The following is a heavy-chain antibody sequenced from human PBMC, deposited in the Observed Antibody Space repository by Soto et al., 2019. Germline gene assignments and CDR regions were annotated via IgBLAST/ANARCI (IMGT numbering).Heavy chain of an antibody. CDR3: ARDREFSGMDV. D-gene: IGHD3-10*01. CDR1: GGSISSYY. Sequence: PSETLSLTCTVSGGSISSYYWSWIRQPPGKGLEWIGYIYYSGSTNYNPSLRSRVTISVDTSKNQFSLKLSSVTAADTAVYYCARDREFSGMDVWGQGTTVTVSS. J-gene: IGHJ6*02. V-gene: IGHV4-59*01. CDR2: IYYSGST.